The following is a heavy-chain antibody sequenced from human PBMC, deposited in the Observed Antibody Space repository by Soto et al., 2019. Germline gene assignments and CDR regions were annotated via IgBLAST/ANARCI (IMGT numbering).Heavy chain of an antibody. V-gene: IGHV2-5*01. J-gene: IGHJ4*02. CDR3: AQRRCDNTCYLDVGYCDS. Sequence: QITLKESGPTLVKPTQTLTLTCTFSGFSLSTGGVGVGWLRQSPGKALECLALIYWHDVRRYSPSLRSRLTITKDTTKNQVVLTMTDMDPADTATYYCAQRRCDNTCYLDVGYCDSWGPGTLVTVSS. D-gene: IGHD2-15*01. CDR2: IYWHDVR. CDR1: GFSLSTGGVG.